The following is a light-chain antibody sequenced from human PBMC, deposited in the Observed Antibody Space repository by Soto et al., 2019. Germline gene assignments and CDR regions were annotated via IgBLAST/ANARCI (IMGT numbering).Light chain of an antibody. J-gene: IGLJ2*01. V-gene: IGLV2-8*01. CDR3: SSDAGSINVV. CDR1: SSDVGGYNA. CDR2: EVT. Sequence: QSALTQPPSASGSPGQSVTISCTGTSSDVGGYNAVSWYQQHPGKAPKLMIYEVTRRPSGVPDRFSGSKSGNTASLTVSGLQAEDEADYYCSSDAGSINVVFGGRTKLTVL.